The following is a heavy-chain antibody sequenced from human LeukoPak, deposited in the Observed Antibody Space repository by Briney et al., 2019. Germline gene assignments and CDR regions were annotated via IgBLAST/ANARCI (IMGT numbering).Heavy chain of an antibody. CDR3: AKGRGAFDI. V-gene: IGHV3-23*01. CDR2: ISGSGGST. Sequence: GGSLRLSCAASGFIFSTYGMRWVRQAPGKGLEWVSAISGSGGSTYYADSVKGRFTISRDNSKNTLYLQMNSLRAEDTAVYYCAKGRGAFDIWGQGTMVTVSS. J-gene: IGHJ3*02. CDR1: GFIFSTYG.